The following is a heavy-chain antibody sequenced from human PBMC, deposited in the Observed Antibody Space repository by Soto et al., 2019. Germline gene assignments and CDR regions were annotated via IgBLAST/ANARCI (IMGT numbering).Heavy chain of an antibody. J-gene: IGHJ4*02. CDR1: GGTFSTST. CDR2: IIPILEVA. Sequence: QVQLVQSGAEVKKPGSSVKVSCKASGGTFSTSTFTWVRQAPGQGLEWMGRIIPILEVADYAQEFQGRVTITADKSTSTAYMEPSSLKSEDTAVYYCARDSPIGSVFSGSDAIDYWGQGTLVTVSS. CDR3: ARDSPIGSVFSGSDAIDY. D-gene: IGHD5-12*01. V-gene: IGHV1-69*08.